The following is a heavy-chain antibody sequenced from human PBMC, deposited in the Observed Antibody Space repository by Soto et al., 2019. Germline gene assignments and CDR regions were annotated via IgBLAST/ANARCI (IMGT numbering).Heavy chain of an antibody. V-gene: IGHV4-34*01. J-gene: IGHJ4*02. CDR1: GGSFSGYY. Sequence: QVQLQQWGAGLLKPSETLSLTCAVYGGSFSGYYWSWIRQPPGKGLEWIGEINHSGSTNYNPSLKSRVTISVDTSKNQFSLKLSSVTAADTAVYYCARGFFVAAAAYYFDYWGQETLVTVSS. CDR2: INHSGST. CDR3: ARGFFVAAAAYYFDY. D-gene: IGHD6-13*01.